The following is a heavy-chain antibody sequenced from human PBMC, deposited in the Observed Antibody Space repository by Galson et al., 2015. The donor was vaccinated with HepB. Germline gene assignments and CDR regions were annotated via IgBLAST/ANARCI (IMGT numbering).Heavy chain of an antibody. Sequence: SVKVSCKASGYTFTSYYMHWVRQAPGQGLEWMGIINPSGGSTSYAQKFQGRVTMTRDTSTSTVYMELSSLRSEDTAVYYCARGDVYSVVVTAIFYFDYWGQGTLVTVSS. J-gene: IGHJ4*02. CDR1: GYTFTSYY. V-gene: IGHV1-46*01. D-gene: IGHD2-21*02. CDR3: ARGDVYSVVVTAIFYFDY. CDR2: INPSGGST.